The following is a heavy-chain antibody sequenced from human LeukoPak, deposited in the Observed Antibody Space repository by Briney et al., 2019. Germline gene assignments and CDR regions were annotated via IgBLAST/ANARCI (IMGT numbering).Heavy chain of an antibody. J-gene: IGHJ4*02. D-gene: IGHD3-3*01. V-gene: IGHV1-2*02. Sequence: ASVKVSCKASGYTFTGYYMHWVRQAPGQGLEWMGWINPNSGGTNYAQKFQGRVTMTRDTSISTAYMELSRLRSDDTAVYYCARDRGPLRFLEWLSVYWGQGTLVTVSS. CDR3: ARDRGPLRFLEWLSVY. CDR1: GYTFTGYY. CDR2: INPNSGGT.